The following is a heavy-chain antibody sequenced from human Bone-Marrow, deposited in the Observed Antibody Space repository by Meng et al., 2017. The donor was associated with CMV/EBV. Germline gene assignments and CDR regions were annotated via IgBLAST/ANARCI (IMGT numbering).Heavy chain of an antibody. CDR1: GDTFTDYY. Sequence: ASVKVFCKAPGDTFTDYYIHWVRQAPGQGLEWMGWINPNSGGTNYAQKFQGRVTMTRDTSISTAYMELSRLRSDDTAMYYCAREAAAGRKGPYSDMDVWGQGTTVTVSS. CDR2: INPNSGGT. V-gene: IGHV1-2*02. D-gene: IGHD6-13*01. J-gene: IGHJ6*01. CDR3: AREAAAGRKGPYSDMDV.